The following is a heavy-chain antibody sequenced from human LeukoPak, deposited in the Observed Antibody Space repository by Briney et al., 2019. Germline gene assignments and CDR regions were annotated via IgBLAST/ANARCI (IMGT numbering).Heavy chain of an antibody. V-gene: IGHV1-69*13. Sequence: ASVKVSCKASGGTFSSYAISWVRQAPGQGLEWMGGIIPIFGTANYAQKFQGRVTITADESTSTAYMELSSLRSEDTAVYYCARDPPAGYYGSSGYSISDYWGQGTLVTVSS. CDR2: IIPIFGTA. D-gene: IGHD3-22*01. J-gene: IGHJ4*02. CDR1: GGTFSSYA. CDR3: ARDPPAGYYGSSGYSISDY.